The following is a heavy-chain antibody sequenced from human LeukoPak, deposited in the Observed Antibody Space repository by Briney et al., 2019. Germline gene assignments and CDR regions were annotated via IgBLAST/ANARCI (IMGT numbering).Heavy chain of an antibody. Sequence: GGSLRLSCAASGFTFTSYAMSWVRQAPGEGLEWVSAISGFGGFTYYADSVKGRFTISSDVSKNTLYLQMNSLRAEDTAVYYCATLSTGWFDYWGQGTLVTVSS. CDR1: GFTFTSYA. V-gene: IGHV3-23*01. J-gene: IGHJ4*02. CDR2: ISGFGGFT. D-gene: IGHD6-19*01. CDR3: ATLSTGWFDY.